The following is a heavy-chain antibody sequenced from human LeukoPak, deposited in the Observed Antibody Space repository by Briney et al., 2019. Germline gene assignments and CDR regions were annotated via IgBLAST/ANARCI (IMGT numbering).Heavy chain of an antibody. CDR3: ARVWELYYFDY. CDR2: IYNGGST. CDR1: TFTFSSYW. V-gene: IGHV3-53*01. J-gene: IGHJ4*02. Sequence: QAGGSLRVSCVASTFTFSSYWMSWVRQAPGKGLEWVSIIYNGGSTYYADSVKGRFTISRDNSKNTLYLQMNSLRAEDTAVYYCARVWELYYFDYWGQGTLVTVSS. D-gene: IGHD1-26*01.